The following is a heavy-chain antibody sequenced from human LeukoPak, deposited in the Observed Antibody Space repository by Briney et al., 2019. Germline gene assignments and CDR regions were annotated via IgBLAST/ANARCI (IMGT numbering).Heavy chain of an antibody. V-gene: IGHV3-20*04. CDR2: INWNGGST. J-gene: IGHJ6*03. CDR3: AREDAGPAAGTSYYYYYMDV. D-gene: IGHD6-13*01. CDR1: GFTVSNNY. Sequence: GGSLTLSCAASGFTVSNNYMSWVRQAPGKGLEWVSGINWNGGSTGYADSVKGRFTISRDNAKNSLYLQMNSLRAEDTALYYCAREDAGPAAGTSYYYYYMDVWGKGTTVTVSS.